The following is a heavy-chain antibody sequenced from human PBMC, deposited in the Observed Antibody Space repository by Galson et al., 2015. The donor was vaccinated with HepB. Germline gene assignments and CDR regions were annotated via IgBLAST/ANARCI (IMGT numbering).Heavy chain of an antibody. D-gene: IGHD3-3*01. J-gene: IGHJ4*02. Sequence: SLRLSCAASGFTFSSYWMHWVRQAPGKGLVWVSRINSDGSSTSYADSVKGRFTISRDNAKNTLYLQMNSLRAEDTAVYYCARDLTSEYDFWSGYSGPPDYWGQGTLVTVSS. CDR3: ARDLTSEYDFWSGYSGPPDY. V-gene: IGHV3-74*01. CDR1: GFTFSSYW. CDR2: INSDGSST.